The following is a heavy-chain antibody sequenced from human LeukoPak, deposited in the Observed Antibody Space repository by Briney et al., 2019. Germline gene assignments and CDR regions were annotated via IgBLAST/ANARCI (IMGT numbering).Heavy chain of an antibody. Sequence: GRSLRLSCAASGFTFSSYAMHWVRQAPGKGLEWVAVISYDGSNKYYADSVKGRFTISRDNSKNTLYLQMNSLRAEDTAVYYCATSTVTTPEKYYFDYWGQGTLVTVSS. J-gene: IGHJ4*02. CDR1: GFTFSSYA. D-gene: IGHD4-17*01. CDR3: ATSTVTTPEKYYFDY. CDR2: ISYDGSNK. V-gene: IGHV3-30*04.